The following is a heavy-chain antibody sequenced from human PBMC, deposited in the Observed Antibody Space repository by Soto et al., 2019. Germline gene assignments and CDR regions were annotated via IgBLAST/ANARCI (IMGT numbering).Heavy chain of an antibody. J-gene: IGHJ6*02. CDR1: KFTFASYV. V-gene: IGHV3-30*04. D-gene: IGHD3-10*02. CDR3: AREMIPMLWGGMSAMDV. Sequence: QVQLVESGGGVVQPERSQRLSCTASKFTFASYVMHWVRQAPGEGLEWVALLSFDGNIKYYADSVKGRFTIFRDNSKNTMSLQMNSLRPEDTDVYYCAREMIPMLWGGMSAMDVWGQGTTVT. CDR2: LSFDGNIK.